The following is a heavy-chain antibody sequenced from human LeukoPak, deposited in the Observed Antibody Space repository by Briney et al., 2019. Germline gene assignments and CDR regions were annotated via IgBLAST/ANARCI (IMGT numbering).Heavy chain of an antibody. J-gene: IGHJ5*02. CDR3: GRHECSGGSCSFDP. CDR2: IYYSGST. CDR1: GGSISSYY. V-gene: IGHV4-59*08. Sequence: SETLSLTCTVSGGSISSYYWSWIRQPPGKGLEWIGYIYYSGSTNYNPPLKSRVTISVDTSKNQFSLKLTSVTAADTAVYYCGRHECSGGSCSFDPWGQGTLVTVSS. D-gene: IGHD2-15*01.